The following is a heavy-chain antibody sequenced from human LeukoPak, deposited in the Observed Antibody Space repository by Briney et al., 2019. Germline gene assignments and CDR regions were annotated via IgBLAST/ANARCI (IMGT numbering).Heavy chain of an antibody. V-gene: IGHV5-51*01. J-gene: IGHJ4*02. D-gene: IGHD6-19*01. CDR1: GYSFTNYW. Sequence: GESLKISCKGSGYSFTNYWIGWVRQMPGKGLEWMGNIYPGDSDTRYSPSFQGQVTISADKSISTAYLQWSSLKASDTAMYYCANSQYSSGWAYFDYWGQGTLVTVSS. CDR2: IYPGDSDT. CDR3: ANSQYSSGWAYFDY.